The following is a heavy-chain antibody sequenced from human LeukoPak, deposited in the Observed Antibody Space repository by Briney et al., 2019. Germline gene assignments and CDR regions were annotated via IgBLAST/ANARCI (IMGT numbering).Heavy chain of an antibody. CDR2: MLYSGST. D-gene: IGHD3-16*02. V-gene: IGHV4-59*08. CDR3: ARSDIWGSYRFLDY. J-gene: IGHJ4*02. CDR1: GASISNYY. Sequence: SETLSLTCTVSGASISNYYWNWIRQSPGKGLEWIGYMLYSGSTNQNPSLRSRVTISVDTSKNQVSLKLSSVTAADTAVYYCARSDIWGSYRFLDYWGQGALVTVSS.